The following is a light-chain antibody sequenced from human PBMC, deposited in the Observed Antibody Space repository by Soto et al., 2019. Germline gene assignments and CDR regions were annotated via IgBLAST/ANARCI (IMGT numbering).Light chain of an antibody. CDR2: KAS. Sequence: DIHMTQSPSTLSASVGDRVTITCRASQSISTWLAWYQQKPGRAPKLLIYKASSLEGGVPSRFSGSGSGTEFTLTISSLQPDDSATYYCQQYNSFSRTFGQGTKVEIK. CDR1: QSISTW. J-gene: IGKJ1*01. V-gene: IGKV1-5*03. CDR3: QQYNSFSRT.